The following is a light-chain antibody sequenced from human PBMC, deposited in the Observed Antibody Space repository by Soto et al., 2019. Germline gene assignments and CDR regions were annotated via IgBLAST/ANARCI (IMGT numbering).Light chain of an antibody. Sequence: EIVLTQSPVTLSLSPGERATLSCRASQSVTTFLAWYQQKPGRAPRLLIYDASKRATGIPARFSGSGSGTDFTLTISSLEPEDFAVYYCQQRTNWPLTFGGGIKVEIK. J-gene: IGKJ4*01. CDR2: DAS. CDR3: QQRTNWPLT. CDR1: QSVTTF. V-gene: IGKV3-11*01.